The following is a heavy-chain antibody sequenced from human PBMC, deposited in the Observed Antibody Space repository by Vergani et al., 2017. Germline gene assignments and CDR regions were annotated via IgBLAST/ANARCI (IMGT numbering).Heavy chain of an antibody. V-gene: IGHV4-34*01. CDR1: GGSFSGYY. CDR3: ARLTGTTGYYYYDGMDV. Sequence: QVQLQQWGAGLLKPSETLSLTCAVYGGSFSGYYWSWIRQPPGKGLEWIGEINHSGSTNYNPSLKSRVTISVDTSKNQFSLKLSSVTAADTAVYYCARLTGTTGYYYYDGMDVWGQGTTVTVSS. J-gene: IGHJ6*02. D-gene: IGHD1-1*01. CDR2: INHSGST.